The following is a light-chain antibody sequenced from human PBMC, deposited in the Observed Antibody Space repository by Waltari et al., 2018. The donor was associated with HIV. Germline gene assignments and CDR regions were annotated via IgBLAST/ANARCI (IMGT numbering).Light chain of an antibody. CDR3: SSYTSSNTVI. Sequence: QSALTQSASVSGSPGQSITISCTGTSSDVGGYNYVSWYQQHPGKAPNLVIYKVSNRPCGVSNRFSGSKSGNTASLTISGLQAEDEAEYYCSSYTSSNTVIFGGGTRVTVL. V-gene: IGLV2-14*01. CDR1: SSDVGGYNY. J-gene: IGLJ2*01. CDR2: KVS.